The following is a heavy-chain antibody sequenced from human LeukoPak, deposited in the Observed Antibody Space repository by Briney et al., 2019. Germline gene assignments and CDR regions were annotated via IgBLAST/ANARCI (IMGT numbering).Heavy chain of an antibody. CDR2: IKQDGSQK. D-gene: IGHD3-22*01. Sequence: GGSLRLSCAASGFTFSSCWVSWVRQAPGKGLEWVANIKQDGSQKYYVDSVRGRFTISRDNAKNSLYLQMNSLRVEDTAVYYCARGEYYYDGGYWGQGTLVTVSS. J-gene: IGHJ4*02. CDR3: ARGEYYYDGGY. CDR1: GFTFSSCW. V-gene: IGHV3-7*03.